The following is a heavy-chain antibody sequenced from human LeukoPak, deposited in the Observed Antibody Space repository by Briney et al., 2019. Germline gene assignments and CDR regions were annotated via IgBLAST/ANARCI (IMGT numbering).Heavy chain of an antibody. Sequence: SETLSLTCTVSGGSISSYYWSWIRQPPGKGLEWIGYIYYSGSTNYNPSLKSRVTISVDTSKNQFSLKLSSVTAADTAVYYCARYVSGVPRGYFFDYWGQGTLVTVSS. D-gene: IGHD2-15*01. CDR2: IYYSGST. V-gene: IGHV4-59*01. CDR1: GGSISSYY. CDR3: ARYVSGVPRGYFFDY. J-gene: IGHJ4*02.